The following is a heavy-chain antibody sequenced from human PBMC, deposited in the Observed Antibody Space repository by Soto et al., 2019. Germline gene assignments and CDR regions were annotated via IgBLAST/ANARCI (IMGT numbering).Heavy chain of an antibody. CDR1: GYTFTSYY. V-gene: IGHV1-18*04. D-gene: IGHD2-15*01. Sequence: ASVKVSCKASGYTFTSYYMNWVRQAPGQGLEWMGEIIPIFGTANYAQKLQGRVTMTTDTSTSTAYMELRSLRSDDTAVYYCARGFRVAATRWWFDPWGQGTLVTVSS. J-gene: IGHJ5*02. CDR2: IIPIFGTA. CDR3: ARGFRVAATRWWFDP.